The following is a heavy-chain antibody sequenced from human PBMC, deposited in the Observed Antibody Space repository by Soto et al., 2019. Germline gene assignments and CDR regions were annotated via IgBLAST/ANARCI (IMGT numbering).Heavy chain of an antibody. CDR1: GYTFTSYG. Sequence: ASVKVSCKTSGYTFTSYGISWVRQAPGQGLEWMGWISAYSGNTNYAQKLQGRVTMTTDTSTSTAFMELVSLRSDDTAVYYCARDLSAYTGSSVDYWGQGTLVTVSS. CDR3: ARDLSAYTGSSVDY. CDR2: ISAYSGNT. J-gene: IGHJ4*02. D-gene: IGHD2-2*01. V-gene: IGHV1-18*04.